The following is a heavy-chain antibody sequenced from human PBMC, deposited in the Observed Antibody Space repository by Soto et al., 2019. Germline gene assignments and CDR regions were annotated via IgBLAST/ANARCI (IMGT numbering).Heavy chain of an antibody. D-gene: IGHD3-16*01. CDR1: GYIFVNYG. CDR2: TSPYTGNT. CDR3: VMVDNYVTPTPQDV. J-gene: IGHJ6*02. Sequence: QVQLVQSGDEVKKPGASVKVSCKASGYIFVNYGIAWVRQAPRQGLEWMGWTSPYTGNTHSASKVQGRLTMTTDTSTSTVYMDLGSLTSDDTAVYYCVMVDNYVTPTPQDVWGQGTMVTVSS. V-gene: IGHV1-18*01.